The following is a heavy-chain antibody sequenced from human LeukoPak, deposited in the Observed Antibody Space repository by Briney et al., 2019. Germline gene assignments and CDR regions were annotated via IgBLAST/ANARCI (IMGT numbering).Heavy chain of an antibody. J-gene: IGHJ4*02. D-gene: IGHD4-17*01. CDR3: VKDLGYGDGLWASPFDI. V-gene: IGHV3-64D*08. CDR2: ISSSGSHT. CDR1: GFTFNNYG. Sequence: GGSLRLSCSASGFTFNNYGMHWVRQAPGTGLEYVSAISSSGSHTYYADSVKGRFTLSRDTSKNTLYLQMSSLRADDTAVYYCVKDLGYGDGLWASPFDIWGQGTLVTVSS.